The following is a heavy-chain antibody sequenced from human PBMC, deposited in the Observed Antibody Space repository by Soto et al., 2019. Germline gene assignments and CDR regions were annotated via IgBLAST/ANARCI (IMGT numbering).Heavy chain of an antibody. CDR3: AGGPRYWSFAL. CDR2: FSYSGSL. J-gene: IGHJ2*01. Sequence: AWTRSLTCSVYGGSSRAYHWSWIRQSPGEGLEWIGEFSYSGSLNCNPSLKRRVAVSLDTSTDHFSLTMTSVTAADTGVYFCAGGPRYWSFALWGRGPLVTVS. D-gene: IGHD1-20*01. CDR1: GGSSRAYH. V-gene: IGHV4-34*01.